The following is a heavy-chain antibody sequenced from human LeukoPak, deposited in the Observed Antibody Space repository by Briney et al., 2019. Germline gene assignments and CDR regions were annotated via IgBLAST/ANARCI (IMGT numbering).Heavy chain of an antibody. D-gene: IGHD6-13*01. Sequence: GGSLRLSCAGSGFPFSSYTINWVRQGPGKGLEWASTISHSGATYYADSVKGRFTISRDNSKNTVFLQMNSLRAEDTALYFCARRSHASPAGYSPFFDSWAREPWSPSPQ. J-gene: IGHJ4*02. CDR3: ARRSHASPAGYSPFFDS. CDR2: ISHSGAT. CDR1: GFPFSSYT. V-gene: IGHV3-23*01.